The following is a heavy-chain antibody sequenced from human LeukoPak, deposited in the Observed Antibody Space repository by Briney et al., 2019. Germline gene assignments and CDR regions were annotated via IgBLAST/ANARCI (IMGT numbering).Heavy chain of an antibody. D-gene: IGHD2-8*01. V-gene: IGHV4-59*12. CDR3: ATNGYYCMDV. CDR1: GDSISGFH. CDR2: IYYSGST. J-gene: IGHJ6*03. Sequence: PSETLSLTCTVSGDSISGFHWSWILQPPGKGLEWIGYIYYSGSTNYNPSLKSRVTISVDTSKNQFSLKVNSLTAADTAVYYCATNGYYCMDVWGKGTTVTVSS.